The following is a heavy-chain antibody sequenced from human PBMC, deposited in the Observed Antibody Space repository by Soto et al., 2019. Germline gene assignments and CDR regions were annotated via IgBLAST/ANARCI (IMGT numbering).Heavy chain of an antibody. D-gene: IGHD5-12*01. CDR2: VYYTGIA. J-gene: IGHJ4*02. V-gene: IGHV4-59*08. CDR3: ASRIVSTETFDY. Sequence: QVQLQESGPGLVKPSETLSLTCTVSGGSLTSYYWSWIRQPPGKGLEWIGFVYYTGIARYNPSLMSRVTISVATSKNQFSLKLTSVTAADTAIYYCASRIVSTETFDYWGQGTLVTVSS. CDR1: GGSLTSYY.